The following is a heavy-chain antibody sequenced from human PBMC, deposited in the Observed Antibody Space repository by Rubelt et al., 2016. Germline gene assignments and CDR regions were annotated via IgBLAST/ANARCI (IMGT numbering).Heavy chain of an antibody. J-gene: IGHJ4*02. CDR2: ISRNSRYT. CDR3: ARGRSARTPAAEFDY. CDR1: GFIFSDYY. V-gene: IGHV3-11*05. D-gene: IGHD2-2*01. Sequence: VQLVESGGDLVQPGGSLRLSCAASGFIFSDYYMDWVRQAPGKGLEWISYISRNSRYTDFADSVKGRFSISRDNAKNSLFLQMSSLGAEDTAVYYCARGRSARTPAAEFDYWGQGALVTVSS.